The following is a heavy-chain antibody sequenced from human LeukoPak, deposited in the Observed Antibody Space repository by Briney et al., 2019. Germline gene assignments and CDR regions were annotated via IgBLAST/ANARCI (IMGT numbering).Heavy chain of an antibody. V-gene: IGHV3-30*03. J-gene: IGHJ6*03. Sequence: GRSLRLSCAVSGFTFDSYGMHWVRQAPGKGLEWVAVISHDGSTIYYADSVEGRFTISRDNSDNTLFLQMNSLRAEDTAVYYCARQTKVGATGDYYYYYMDVWGKGTTVTVSS. CDR3: ARQTKVGATGDYYYYYMDV. CDR2: ISHDGSTI. D-gene: IGHD1-26*01. CDR1: GFTFDSYG.